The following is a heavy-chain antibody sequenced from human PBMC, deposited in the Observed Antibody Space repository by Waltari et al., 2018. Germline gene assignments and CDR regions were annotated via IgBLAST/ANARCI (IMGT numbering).Heavy chain of an antibody. J-gene: IGHJ4*02. CDR2: INHSGST. CDR3: ARLAIAVAGRGGDY. D-gene: IGHD6-19*01. Sequence: QVQLQQWGAGLFKPSATLSLPCAVYGGYFSGYYWSWTRQPPGKGLEWIGEINHSGSTNYNPSLKSRVTISVDTSKNQFSLKLSSVTAADTAVYYCARLAIAVAGRGGDYWGQGTLVTVSS. V-gene: IGHV4-34*01. CDR1: GGYFSGYY.